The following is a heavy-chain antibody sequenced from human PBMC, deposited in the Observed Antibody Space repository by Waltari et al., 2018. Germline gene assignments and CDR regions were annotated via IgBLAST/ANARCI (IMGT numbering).Heavy chain of an antibody. J-gene: IGHJ4*02. CDR1: GGTFSSYT. CDR2: SIPILGIA. D-gene: IGHD3-10*01. CDR3: VRRGGSGSYYDHDY. Sequence: QVQLVQSGAEVKKPGSSVKVSCKASGGTFSSYTISWVRQAPGQGLEWMGRSIPILGIANDAQKFQGRVTITADKSTSTAYMELSSLRSEDTAVYYCVRRGGSGSYYDHDYWGQGTLVTVSS. V-gene: IGHV1-69*02.